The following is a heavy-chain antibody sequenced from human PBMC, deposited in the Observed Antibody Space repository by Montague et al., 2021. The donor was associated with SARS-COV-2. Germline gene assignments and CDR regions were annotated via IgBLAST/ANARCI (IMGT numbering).Heavy chain of an antibody. D-gene: IGHD3-10*01. CDR1: GAPINIGNYY. CDR3: ARDFPTGRYYFDF. V-gene: IGHV4-61*02. Sequence: TLSLTCTVSGAPINIGNYYWNWIRQPAGKGLEWTGRIYTNGRTDYNPSLKSRLTISFNTSKNEFSLRLNSLTAADTAVYYCARDFPTGRYYFDFWGQGTLVIVSS. CDR2: IYTNGRT. J-gene: IGHJ4*02.